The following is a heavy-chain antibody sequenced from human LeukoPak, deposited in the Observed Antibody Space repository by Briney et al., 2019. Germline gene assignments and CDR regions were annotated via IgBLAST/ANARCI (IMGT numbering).Heavy chain of an antibody. J-gene: IGHJ4*02. CDR1: GFTFSNYW. Sequence: PGGSLRLSCAASGFTFSNYWMGWVRQAPGKRPEXXXXMNIDGSEKYXXXSXXXXXSISRDNARNSVYLQMASLRVEDTAVYYCARDPVEWELLLDYWGQGTLVTVSS. CDR3: ARDPVEWELLLDY. CDR2: MNIDGSEK. D-gene: IGHD1-26*01. V-gene: IGHV3-7*01.